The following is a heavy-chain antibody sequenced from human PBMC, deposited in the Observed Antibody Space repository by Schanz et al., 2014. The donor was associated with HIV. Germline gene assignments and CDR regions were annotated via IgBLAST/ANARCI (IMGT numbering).Heavy chain of an antibody. D-gene: IGHD2-8*01. CDR1: GGSFSGYY. V-gene: IGHV4-34*01. CDR2: IYYSGNT. Sequence: QVQLQQWGAGLLKPSETLSLKCAVYGGSFSGYYWTWIRQSPGKGLEWIGSIYYSGNTYYNPSLKSRVTMSVDTSKNQFSLKLSSVTAADTAVYFCAREDVSYWSFDLWGRGTLVTVSS. J-gene: IGHJ2*01. CDR3: AREDVSYWSFDL.